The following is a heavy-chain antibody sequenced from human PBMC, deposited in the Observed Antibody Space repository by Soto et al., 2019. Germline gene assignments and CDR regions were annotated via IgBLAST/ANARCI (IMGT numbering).Heavy chain of an antibody. CDR3: ANKTLIAVAAENDY. CDR1: GSTFSSYA. D-gene: IGHD6-19*01. Sequence: GGSLRLSCGASGSTFSSYAMSWVRQAPGKGLEWVSAISGSGGSTYYADSVKGRFTISRDNSKNTLYLQMNSLRAEDTAVYYCANKTLIAVAAENDYWGQGTLVTVSS. V-gene: IGHV3-23*01. J-gene: IGHJ4*02. CDR2: ISGSGGST.